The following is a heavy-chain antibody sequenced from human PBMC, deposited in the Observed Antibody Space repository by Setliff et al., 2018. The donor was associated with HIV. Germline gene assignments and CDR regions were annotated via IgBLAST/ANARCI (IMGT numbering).Heavy chain of an antibody. V-gene: IGHV3-30-3*01. CDR1: GFTFSSYV. D-gene: IGHD1-26*01. J-gene: IGHJ4*02. CDR3: VRDPIEGSPDYFDY. Sequence: HPGGSLRRSCAATGFTFSSYVLHWVRQAPGKGLEWVAVMSTGGGIKICADSVKGRFTISRDNSRNTLFLQMNNLRPEDTATYYCVRDPIEGSPDYFDYWGQGALVTVSS. CDR2: MSTGGGIK.